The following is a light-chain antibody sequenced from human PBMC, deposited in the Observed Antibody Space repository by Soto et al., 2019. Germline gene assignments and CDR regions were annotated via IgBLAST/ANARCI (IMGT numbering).Light chain of an antibody. J-gene: IGLJ2*01. CDR3: CSHAGSTAFVV. CDR2: EGS. Sequence: QSVLTQPASVSGSPGQSITISCIGTSSDVGSYNLVSWYQQHPGKVPKLLIYEGSQRPSGISYRFSGSKSGNTASLTISGLQPEDEADYYCCSHAGSTAFVVFGGGTKLTVL. CDR1: SSDVGSYNL. V-gene: IGLV2-23*03.